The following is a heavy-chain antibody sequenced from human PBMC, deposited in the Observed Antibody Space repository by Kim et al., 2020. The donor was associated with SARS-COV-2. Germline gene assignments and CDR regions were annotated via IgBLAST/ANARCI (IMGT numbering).Heavy chain of an antibody. CDR3: AREGPGGFDY. V-gene: IGHV3-7*03. D-gene: IGHD3-10*01. Sequence: YLDQEKGRFTISRDNAKNSLFLQMSSLRAEDTAVYFCAREGPGGFDYWGQGALVTVSS. J-gene: IGHJ4*02.